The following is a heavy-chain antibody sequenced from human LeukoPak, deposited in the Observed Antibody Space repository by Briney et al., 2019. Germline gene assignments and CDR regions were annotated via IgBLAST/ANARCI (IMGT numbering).Heavy chain of an antibody. J-gene: IGHJ6*02. Sequence: GGSLRLSCAASRFTFSSYAIHWVRQAPGKGLEWVAVISHDGSNKYYADSVKGRFTISRDNSKNTLYLQMNSLRAEDTAAYYCARDGSGKIVYNGMDVWGQGTTVTVSS. D-gene: IGHD3-10*01. CDR3: ARDGSGKIVYNGMDV. CDR2: ISHDGSNK. V-gene: IGHV3-30-3*01. CDR1: RFTFSSYA.